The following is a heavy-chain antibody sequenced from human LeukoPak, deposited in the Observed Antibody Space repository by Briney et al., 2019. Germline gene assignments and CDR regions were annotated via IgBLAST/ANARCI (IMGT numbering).Heavy chain of an antibody. CDR1: GFTFSSDV. Sequence: GGSLRLSCAASGFTFSSDVMSWVRQAPGKGLEWVSAISGSGGRTYYADSVKGRFTISRDNSKNTLYLQMNSLRAEDTAIYYCAKVRAPRQYYFDYWGQGTLVTVSS. D-gene: IGHD1-26*01. CDR3: AKVRAPRQYYFDY. J-gene: IGHJ4*02. CDR2: ISGSGGRT. V-gene: IGHV3-23*01.